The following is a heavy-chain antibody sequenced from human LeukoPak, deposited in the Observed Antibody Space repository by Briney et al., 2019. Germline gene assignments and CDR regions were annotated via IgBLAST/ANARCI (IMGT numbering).Heavy chain of an antibody. CDR2: ISTGGTT. J-gene: IGHJ4*02. CDR3: ARELSPRRAHDY. CDR1: GGSISSYY. V-gene: IGHV4-4*07. Sequence: PSETLSLTCAVSGGSISSYYRSWIRQPAGKGLEWIGRISTGGTTNYSPSLTSRITMSLDTSKNQFSLNLTSVTAADTAVYYCARELSPRRAHDYWGQGTLVTVSS.